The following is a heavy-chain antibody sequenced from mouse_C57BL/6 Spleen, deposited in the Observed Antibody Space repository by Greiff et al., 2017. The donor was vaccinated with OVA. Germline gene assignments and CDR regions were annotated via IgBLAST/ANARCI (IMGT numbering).Heavy chain of an antibody. J-gene: IGHJ2*01. V-gene: IGHV1-64*01. Sequence: VQLQQPGAELVKPGASVKLSCKASGYTFTSYWMHWVKQRPGQGLEWIGMIHPNSGSTNYNEKFKSKATLTVDKSSSTAYMQLSSLTSEDSAVYYCARWSYGNYGLDYWGQGTTLTVSS. CDR2: IHPNSGST. CDR3: ARWSYGNYGLDY. D-gene: IGHD2-1*01. CDR1: GYTFTSYW.